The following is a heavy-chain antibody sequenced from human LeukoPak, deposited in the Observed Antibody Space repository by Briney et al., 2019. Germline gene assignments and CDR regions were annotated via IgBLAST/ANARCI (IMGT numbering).Heavy chain of an antibody. CDR3: ARVVAAAGNNWFDP. CDR1: GDSISSDGYS. J-gene: IGHJ5*02. Sequence: SETLSLTCVVSGDSISSDGYSWSWIRQTPGKGLEWIAYIHDSGSTYNNPSLKSRLSISIDTSKNQFSLKLNSVTAADTAVYYCARVVAAAGNNWFDPWGQGTLVTVSS. CDR2: IHDSGST. D-gene: IGHD6-13*01. V-gene: IGHV4-30-4*07.